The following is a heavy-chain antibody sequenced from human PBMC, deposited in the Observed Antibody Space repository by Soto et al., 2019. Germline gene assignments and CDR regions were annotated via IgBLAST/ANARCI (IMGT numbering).Heavy chain of an antibody. CDR1: GFTFSSYA. D-gene: IGHD6-19*01. CDR2: ISGSGGST. Sequence: GGSLRLSCAASGFTFSSYAMSWVRQAPGKGLEWVSAISGSGGSTYYADSVKGRFTISRDNSKNTLYLQMNSLRAEDTAVYYCAKIGQTQWLDQYYFDYWGQGTLVTVSS. CDR3: AKIGQTQWLDQYYFDY. J-gene: IGHJ4*02. V-gene: IGHV3-23*01.